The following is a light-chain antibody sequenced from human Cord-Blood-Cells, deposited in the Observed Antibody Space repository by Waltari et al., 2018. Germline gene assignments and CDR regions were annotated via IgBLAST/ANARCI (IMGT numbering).Light chain of an antibody. V-gene: IGLV2-14*01. CDR2: EAS. J-gene: IGLJ2*01. Sequence: QSALTQPASGSGSPGQALTIACTGTSSHVSGYNYVSWYQQHPGKAPKLMIYEASNRPSGVSHRFSGSKSGNTASLTISGLQAEDEADYYCSSYTSSSTVVFGGGTKLTVL. CDR1: SSHVSGYNY. CDR3: SSYTSSSTVV.